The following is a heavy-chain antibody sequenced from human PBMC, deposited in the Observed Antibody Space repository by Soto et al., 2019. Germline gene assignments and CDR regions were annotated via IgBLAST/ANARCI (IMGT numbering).Heavy chain of an antibody. CDR1: GGTFSSYA. CDR2: IIPIFGTA. D-gene: IGHD6-19*01. Sequence: GASVKVSCKASGGTFSSYAISWVRQAPGQGLEWMGGIIPIFGTANYAQKFQGRVTITADESTSTAYMELSSLRSEDTAVYYCARDLGGIAVAGSSYYYGMDVWGQGTMVTVSS. V-gene: IGHV1-69*13. CDR3: ARDLGGIAVAGSSYYYGMDV. J-gene: IGHJ6*02.